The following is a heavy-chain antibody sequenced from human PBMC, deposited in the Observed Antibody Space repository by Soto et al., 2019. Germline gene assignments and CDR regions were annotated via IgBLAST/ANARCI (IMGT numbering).Heavy chain of an antibody. CDR1: GGSISSYY. Sequence: SETLSLTCTASGGSISSYYWSWIRQPPGKGLEWIGYIYYSGSTNYNPSLKSRVTISVDTSKNQFSLKLSSVTAADTAVYYCAREVGDIVVVPAAQIAAAGPGLYGMDVWGQGTTVT. V-gene: IGHV4-59*01. J-gene: IGHJ6*02. D-gene: IGHD2-2*01. CDR2: IYYSGST. CDR3: AREVGDIVVVPAAQIAAAGPGLYGMDV.